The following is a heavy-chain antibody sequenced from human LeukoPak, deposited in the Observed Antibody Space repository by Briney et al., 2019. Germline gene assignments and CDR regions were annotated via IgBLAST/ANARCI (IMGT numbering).Heavy chain of an antibody. CDR2: INPSGGST. J-gene: IGHJ4*02. V-gene: IGHV1-46*01. CDR1: GFTFTSYY. Sequence: ASVKVSCKASGFTFTSYYMHWVRQAPGQGLEWMGIINPSGGSTSYAQKFQGRVTMTRDTSTSTVYMELSSLRSEDTAVYYCARDVEFRSLFGELSGRGFDYWGQGTLVTVSS. CDR3: ARDVEFRSLFGELSGRGFDY. D-gene: IGHD3-10*02.